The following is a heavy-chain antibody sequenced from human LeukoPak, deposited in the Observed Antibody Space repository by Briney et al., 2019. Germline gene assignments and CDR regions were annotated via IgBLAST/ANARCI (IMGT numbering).Heavy chain of an antibody. CDR2: IYYSGST. CDR1: GGSKSSYY. CDR3: ARDLYGGNAPD. V-gene: IGHV4-59*01. Sequence: SETLSLTCTVPGGSKSSYYWSWIRQPPGKGLEWIGYIYYSGSTNYNPSLKSRVTISVDTSKNQFSLKLSSVTAADTAVYYCARDLYGGNAPDWGQGTLVTVSS. J-gene: IGHJ4*02. D-gene: IGHD4-23*01.